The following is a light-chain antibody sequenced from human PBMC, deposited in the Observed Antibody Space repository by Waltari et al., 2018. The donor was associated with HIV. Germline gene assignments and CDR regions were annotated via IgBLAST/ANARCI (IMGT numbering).Light chain of an antibody. CDR1: KLGDKY. J-gene: IGLJ2*01. CDR3: QAWDSSTVV. V-gene: IGLV3-1*01. CDR2: QDS. Sequence: SYELTQPPSVSVAAGQTDSITCSGDKLGDKYACWYQQKPGQSPVLVIYQDSKRPSGIPERFSGSNSGNTATLTISGTQAMDEADYYCQAWDSSTVVFGGGTKLTVL.